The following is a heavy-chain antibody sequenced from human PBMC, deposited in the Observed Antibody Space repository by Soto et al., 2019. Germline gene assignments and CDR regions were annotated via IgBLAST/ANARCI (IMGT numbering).Heavy chain of an antibody. Sequence: VGSLRLSCAASGFTLSNYAVHWVRQAPGKGLQWVAVISYDGSNKYYADSVKGRFAISRDKSKNTLYLQMSSLRAEDTAVYYCARDLSYCGGDCYYYYYGMDVWGQGTTVTVSS. V-gene: IGHV3-30*09. CDR1: GFTLSNYA. D-gene: IGHD2-21*02. J-gene: IGHJ6*02. CDR3: ARDLSYCGGDCYYYYYGMDV. CDR2: ISYDGSNK.